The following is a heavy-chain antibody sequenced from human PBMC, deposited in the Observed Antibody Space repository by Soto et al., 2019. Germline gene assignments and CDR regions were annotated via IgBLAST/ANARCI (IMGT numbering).Heavy chain of an antibody. CDR3: AKNKYQLLSRYYYYYGMGV. Sequence: QVQLVQSGAEVKKPGSSVKVSCKASGGTFSSYTISWVRQAPGEGLEWMGRIIPILGIANYAQKFQGRVTITADKSTSTAYMELSSLRSEDTAVYYCAKNKYQLLSRYYYYYGMGVWGQGTTVTGSS. CDR2: IIPILGIA. J-gene: IGHJ6*02. V-gene: IGHV1-69*02. CDR1: GGTFSSYT. D-gene: IGHD2-2*01.